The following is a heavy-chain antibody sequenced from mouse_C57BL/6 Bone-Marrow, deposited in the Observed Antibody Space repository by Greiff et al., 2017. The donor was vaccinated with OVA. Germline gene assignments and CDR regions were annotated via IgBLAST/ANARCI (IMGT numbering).Heavy chain of an antibody. Sequence: EVQLQQSGAELVRPGASVKLSCTASGFNIKDDYMHWVKQRPEQGLEWIGWIDPENGDTEYASKFQGKATITADTYSNPAYLQLSSRTSKDTAVYYCIPYKNYLDYWGQGTTLTVSS. CDR3: IPYKNYLDY. CDR1: GFNIKDDY. J-gene: IGHJ2*01. CDR2: IDPENGDT. V-gene: IGHV14-4*01. D-gene: IGHD1-3*01.